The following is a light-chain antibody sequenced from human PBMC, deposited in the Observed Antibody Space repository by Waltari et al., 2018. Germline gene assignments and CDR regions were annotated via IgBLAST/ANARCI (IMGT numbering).Light chain of an antibody. CDR1: SPNIGAGYD. J-gene: IGLJ2*01. Sequence: QSVLTQPPSVSGAPGQRVTIPRPGSSPNIGAGYDLHWYQQLPGTAPKLLIYGNSNRPSGVPDRFSGSKSGTSASLAITGLQAEDEADYYCQSYDSSLSGSVVFGGGTKLTVL. CDR3: QSYDSSLSGSVV. V-gene: IGLV1-40*01. CDR2: GNS.